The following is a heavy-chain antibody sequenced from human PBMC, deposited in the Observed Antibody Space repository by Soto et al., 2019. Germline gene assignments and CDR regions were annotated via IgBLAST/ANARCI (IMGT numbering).Heavy chain of an antibody. Sequence: NPSETLSLTCTVSGGSISSGGYYWSWIRQHPGKGLEWIGNVYYSGSSHYNPSLKSRVTISIDTSKNQFSLKLSSVTAADTAVYYCARERQPYINSQGVWLGPWGQGTLVTVSS. J-gene: IGHJ5*02. V-gene: IGHV4-31*03. D-gene: IGHD4-4*01. CDR1: GGSISSGGYY. CDR2: VYYSGSS. CDR3: ARERQPYINSQGVWLGP.